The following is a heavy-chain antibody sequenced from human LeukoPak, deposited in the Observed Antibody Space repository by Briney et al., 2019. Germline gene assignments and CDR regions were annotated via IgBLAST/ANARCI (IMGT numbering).Heavy chain of an antibody. Sequence: SETLSLTCTVSGGSISSGDYYWSWIRQPPGKGLEWIGYIYYSGSTYYNPSLKSRVTISVDTSKNQFSLKLSSVTAADTAVYYCASLYYDFGGGPEDAFDIWGQGTMVTVSS. CDR1: GGSISSGDYY. V-gene: IGHV4-30-4*08. CDR2: IYYSGST. J-gene: IGHJ3*02. CDR3: ASLYYDFGGGPEDAFDI. D-gene: IGHD3-3*01.